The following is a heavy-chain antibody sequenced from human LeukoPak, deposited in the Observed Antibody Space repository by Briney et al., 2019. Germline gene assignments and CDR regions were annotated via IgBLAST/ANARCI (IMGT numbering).Heavy chain of an antibody. CDR1: GFIFNNYG. V-gene: IGHV3-33*01. J-gene: IGHJ4*02. CDR3: ARDHNIRDFDY. D-gene: IGHD1-1*01. CDR2: IWHDGSNK. Sequence: GGSLGLSCVASGFIFNNYGMHWVRQAPGRGLEWVAVIWHDGSNKYYADSVKGRFTISRDNSKNTLYLQMNSLRVEDTAVYSCARDHNIRDFDYWGQGTLVTVSS.